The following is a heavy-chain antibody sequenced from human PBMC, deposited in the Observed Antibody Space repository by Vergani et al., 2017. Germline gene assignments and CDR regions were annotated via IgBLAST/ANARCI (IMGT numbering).Heavy chain of an antibody. J-gene: IGHJ4*02. CDR2: VFYGGRT. D-gene: IGHD2-21*01. Sequence: QMQLQESGPGLVKPSETLSLSCTVSGDSISTSSYAWGWIRQPPGKTLEWIGTVFYGGRTSYNPSLKRLVTLSLDTSKKQISLNLPSVTAADTAVYYCARHISVVPPSSMTAFDYWGQGTLVTVSS. CDR3: ARHISVVPPSSMTAFDY. V-gene: IGHV4-39*01. CDR1: GDSISTSSYA.